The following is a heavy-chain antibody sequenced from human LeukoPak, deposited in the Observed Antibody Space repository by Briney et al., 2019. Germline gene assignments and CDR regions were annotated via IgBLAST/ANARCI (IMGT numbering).Heavy chain of an antibody. J-gene: IGHJ3*02. D-gene: IGHD4-17*01. Sequence: GGSLRLSCAASGFTLSSYSMNWVRQAPGKGLEWVSSISSSSSYIYYADSVKGRFTISRDNAKNSLYLQMNSLRAEDTAVYYCARMTTVTRAFDIWGQGTMVTVSS. V-gene: IGHV3-21*01. CDR1: GFTLSSYS. CDR3: ARMTTVTRAFDI. CDR2: ISSSSSYI.